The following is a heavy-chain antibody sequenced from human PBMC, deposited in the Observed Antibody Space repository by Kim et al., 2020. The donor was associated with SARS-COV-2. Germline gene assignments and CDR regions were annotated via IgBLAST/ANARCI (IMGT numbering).Heavy chain of an antibody. CDR3: ARGDRYIVVVPAAMGDY. J-gene: IGHJ4*02. CDR2: INPNSGGT. CDR1: GYTFTGYY. D-gene: IGHD2-2*01. V-gene: IGHV1-2*02. Sequence: ASVKVSCKASGYTFTGYYMHWVRQAPGQGLEWMGWINPNSGGTNYAQKFQGRVTMTRDTSISTAYMELSRLRSDDTAVYYCARGDRYIVVVPAAMGDYWGQGTLVTVSS.